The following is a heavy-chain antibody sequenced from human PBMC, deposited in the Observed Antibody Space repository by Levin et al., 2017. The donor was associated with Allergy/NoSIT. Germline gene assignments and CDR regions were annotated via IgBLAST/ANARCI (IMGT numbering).Heavy chain of an antibody. CDR3: ARDTKYDYGGNSVDY. CDR2: INPNSGGT. Sequence: ASVKVSCKASGYTFTGYYMHWVRQAPGQGLEWMGWINPNSGGTNYAQKFQGRVTMTRDTSISTAYMELSRLRSDDTAVYYCARDTKYDYGGNSVDYWGQGTLVTVSS. V-gene: IGHV1-2*02. CDR1: GYTFTGYY. D-gene: IGHD4-23*01. J-gene: IGHJ4*02.